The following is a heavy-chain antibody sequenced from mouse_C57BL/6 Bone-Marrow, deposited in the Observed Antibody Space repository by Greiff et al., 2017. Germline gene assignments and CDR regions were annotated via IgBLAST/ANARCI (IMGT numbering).Heavy chain of an antibody. V-gene: IGHV1-81*01. J-gene: IGHJ4*01. CDR3: ARERTYYGRSSYYAMDY. CDR1: GYTFTSYG. D-gene: IGHD1-1*01. CDR2: IYPRSGNT. Sequence: QVQLKESGAELARPGASVKLSCKASGYTFTSYGISWVKQRTGQGLEWIGEIYPRSGNTYYNEKFKGKATLTADKSSSTAYMELRSLTSEDSAVYFCARERTYYGRSSYYAMDYWGQGTSVTVSS.